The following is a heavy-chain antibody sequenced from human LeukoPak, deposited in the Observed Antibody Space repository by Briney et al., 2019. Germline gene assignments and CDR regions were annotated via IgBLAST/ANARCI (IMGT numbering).Heavy chain of an antibody. J-gene: IGHJ6*03. CDR1: GFTFPSYW. Sequence: PGGSLTLSCVASGFTFPSYWMSWVRQAPGKGLEWVANIRQDGSEKYSVDSVKGRFTISRDNAKNSLFLQMNRLTAEDTAVYYCVRDLGVPAAAYSCNHYYYMDVWGKGTTVTVSS. D-gene: IGHD2-2*01. V-gene: IGHV3-7*01. CDR3: VRDLGVPAAAYSCNHYYYMDV. CDR2: IRQDGSEK.